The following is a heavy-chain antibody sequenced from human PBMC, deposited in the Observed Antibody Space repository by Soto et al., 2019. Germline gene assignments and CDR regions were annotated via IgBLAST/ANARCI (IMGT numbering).Heavy chain of an antibody. D-gene: IGHD3-22*01. CDR1: GGTFSSYA. V-gene: IGHV1-69*13. CDR3: AREAPYYDSSGSPPEGYFDY. Sequence: ASVKVSCKASGGTFSSYAISWVRQAPGQGLEWMGGIIPIFGTANYAQKFQGRVTITADESTSTALMELSSLRSEDTAVYYCAREAPYYDSSGSPPEGYFDYWGQGTLVTVSS. J-gene: IGHJ4*02. CDR2: IIPIFGTA.